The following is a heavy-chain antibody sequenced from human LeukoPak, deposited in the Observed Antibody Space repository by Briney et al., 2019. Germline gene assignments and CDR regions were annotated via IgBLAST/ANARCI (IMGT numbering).Heavy chain of an antibody. CDR3: ARVRSSNINLPYWYFDL. Sequence: GGSLRLSCAASGFTFSSYAMHWVRQAPGKGLEWVAVISYDGSNKYYADSVKGRFTISRDNSKNTLYLQMNSLRAEDTAVYYCARVRSSNINLPYWYFDLWGRGALVTVSS. J-gene: IGHJ2*01. CDR1: GFTFSSYA. V-gene: IGHV3-30-3*01. CDR2: ISYDGSNK. D-gene: IGHD1-14*01.